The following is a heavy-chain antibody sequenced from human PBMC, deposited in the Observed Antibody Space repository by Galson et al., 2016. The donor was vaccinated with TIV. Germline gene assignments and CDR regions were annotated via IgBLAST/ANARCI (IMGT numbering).Heavy chain of an antibody. Sequence: SLRLSCAASGFTFSSYGMSWVRQAPGKGLEWVSSISRSSNFIFYADSVKGRLTISRDDAKNSLYLHMDSLRADDTAVYYCARDYDFWSGHSWGYWGQGTLVTVSS. CDR3: ARDYDFWSGHSWGY. J-gene: IGHJ4*02. D-gene: IGHD3-3*01. CDR2: ISRSSNFI. CDR1: GFTFSSYG. V-gene: IGHV3-21*01.